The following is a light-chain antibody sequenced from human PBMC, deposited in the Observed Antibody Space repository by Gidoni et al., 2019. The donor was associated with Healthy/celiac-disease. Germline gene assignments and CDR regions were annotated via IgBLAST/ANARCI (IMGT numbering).Light chain of an antibody. J-gene: IGKJ1*01. V-gene: IGKV3-20*01. CDR3: QQYGSSPPWT. CDR2: GAS. Sequence: EIVLTQSPGTLSLSPGERATLSCRASQSVSSSYLAWYQQKPGQAPRLLIYGASSRDTGIPDRFSGIGSGTDFTLTISRLEPEDFAVYYCQQYGSSPPWTFGQGTKVEIK. CDR1: QSVSSSY.